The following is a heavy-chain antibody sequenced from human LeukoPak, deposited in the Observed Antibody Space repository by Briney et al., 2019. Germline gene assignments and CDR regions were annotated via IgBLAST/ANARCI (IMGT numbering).Heavy chain of an antibody. CDR2: IWYDGSNK. D-gene: IGHD5-18*01. V-gene: IGHV3-33*08. Sequence: GGSLRLSCAASGFTFSNSVMHWVRQAPGKGLEWVAVIWYDGSNKYYADSVKGRFTISRDNSKNTLYLQMNSLRAEDTAVYYCARDGERGYSYGYFDYWGQGTLVTVSS. CDR3: ARDGERGYSYGYFDY. CDR1: GFTFSNSV. J-gene: IGHJ4*02.